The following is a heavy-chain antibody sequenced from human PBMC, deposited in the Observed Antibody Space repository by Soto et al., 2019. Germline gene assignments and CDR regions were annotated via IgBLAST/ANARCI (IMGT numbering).Heavy chain of an antibody. CDR2: IIPIFGTA. V-gene: IGHV1-69*13. J-gene: IGHJ6*02. CDR1: GGTFSSYA. D-gene: IGHD3-16*02. CDR3: ARQFEVISYYCYGMDV. Sequence: SVKVSCKASGGTFSSYAISWVRQAPGQGLEWMGGIIPIFGTANYAQKFQGRVTITADESTSTAYMELSSLRSEDTAVYYCARQFEVISYYCYGMDVWGQGTTVTVSS.